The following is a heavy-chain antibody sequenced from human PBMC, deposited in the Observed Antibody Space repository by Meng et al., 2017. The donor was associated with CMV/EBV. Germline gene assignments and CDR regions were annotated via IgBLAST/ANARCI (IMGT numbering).Heavy chain of an antibody. V-gene: IGHV1-18*01. CDR1: GYTFNTFG. CDR3: ARDASFYYDSTGYHSAY. CDR2: ISGYNGVT. J-gene: IGHJ4*02. Sequence: QVQLVQSDPEVKKPGASVKFSCKDSGYTFNTFGISWVRQAPGQGLEWMGWISGYNGVTNYAPKMQGKVTMTTDPSTSTAYLELRSLRSDDTAVYFCARDASFYYDSTGYHSAYWGQGTLVTVSS. D-gene: IGHD3-22*01.